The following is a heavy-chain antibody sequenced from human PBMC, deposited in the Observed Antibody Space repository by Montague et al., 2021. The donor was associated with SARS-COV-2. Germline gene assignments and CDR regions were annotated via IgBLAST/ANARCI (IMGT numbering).Heavy chain of an antibody. V-gene: IGHV4-34*01. Sequence: SETLSLTCAVFDGSFSNFYWSWIRQPPGKGLEWIGEINHGGSTXXXPSXRGRVTISVDTSKNQFSLKLNSVTAADAAVYYCASGDDNGSGYLDVWGKGTTVTVSS. CDR1: DGSFSNFY. CDR3: ASGDDNGSGYLDV. D-gene: IGHD1-26*01. J-gene: IGHJ6*03. CDR2: INHGGST.